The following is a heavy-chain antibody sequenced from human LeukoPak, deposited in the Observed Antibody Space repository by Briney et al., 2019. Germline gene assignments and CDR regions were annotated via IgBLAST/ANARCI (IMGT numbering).Heavy chain of an antibody. CDR3: TRGGGGDPVDY. D-gene: IGHD3-16*01. Sequence: PGRSLRLSCTASGFTFGDYAMSWVRQAPGKGLECVGFIRSNFYGRTTDSAASVKGRFTISRDGSKSIAYLQMNSLKTEATAVYYCTRGGGGDPVDYWGQGALVTVSS. CDR2: IRSNFYGRTT. V-gene: IGHV3-49*04. CDR1: GFTFGDYA. J-gene: IGHJ4*02.